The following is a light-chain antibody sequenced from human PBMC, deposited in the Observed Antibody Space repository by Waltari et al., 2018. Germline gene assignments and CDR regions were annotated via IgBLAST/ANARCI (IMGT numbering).Light chain of an antibody. CDR1: QSLLHTNGYNY. V-gene: IGKV2-28*01. Sequence: DIVMTQSPLSLPVTPGEPASISCRSSQSLLHTNGYNYLDWYLQKPGQSPQLLIYLGSNRASGVPDRFSGSGSGTDFTLKISSVEAEDVGVYYCFQALQTPFTFGGGTKVEIK. CDR2: LGS. CDR3: FQALQTPFT. J-gene: IGKJ4*01.